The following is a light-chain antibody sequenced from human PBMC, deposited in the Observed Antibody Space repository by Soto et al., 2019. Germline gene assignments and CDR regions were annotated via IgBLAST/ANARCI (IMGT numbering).Light chain of an antibody. V-gene: IGKV3D-20*02. CDR2: DAS. CDR3: QQRSNWPPLT. J-gene: IGKJ5*01. Sequence: EIVLTQSPGALSLSPGERGTLSCRASQSVSSSYLAWCQQKPGQAPRLLIYDASSRATGVPDRFSGSGSGTDFTLTISSLEPEDFAVYYCQQRSNWPPLTFGQGTRLEIK. CDR1: QSVSSSY.